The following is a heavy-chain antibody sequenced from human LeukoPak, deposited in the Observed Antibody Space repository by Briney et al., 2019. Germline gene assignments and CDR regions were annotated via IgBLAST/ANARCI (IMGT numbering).Heavy chain of an antibody. CDR3: AREEYYFDY. J-gene: IGHJ4*03. CDR1: GYTFTGYF. D-gene: IGHD2/OR15-2a*01. V-gene: IGHV1-18*04. CDR2: ISAYNGNT. Sequence: ASVKASSKASGYTFTGYFLHRVRQAPGQGLEWMGWISAYNGNTNYAQKLQGRVTMTTDTSTSTAYMELRSLRSDDTAVYYCAREEYYFDYWGHGTLVTVSS.